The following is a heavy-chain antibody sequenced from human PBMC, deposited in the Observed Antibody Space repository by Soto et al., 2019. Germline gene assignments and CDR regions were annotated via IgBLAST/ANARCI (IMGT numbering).Heavy chain of an antibody. CDR1: GFTFSSYA. D-gene: IGHD4-4*01. CDR3: VKGEGTXSNYGPLFYYYYYGMDV. V-gene: IGHV3-64D*06. J-gene: IGHJ6*02. CDR2: ISSNGGST. Sequence: GGSLRLSCSASGFTFSSYAMHWVRQAPGKGLEYVSAISSNGGSTYYADSVKGRFTISRDNSKNTLYLQMSSLRAEDTAVYYCVKGEGTXSNYGPLFYYYYYGMDVWGQGTTVTVSS.